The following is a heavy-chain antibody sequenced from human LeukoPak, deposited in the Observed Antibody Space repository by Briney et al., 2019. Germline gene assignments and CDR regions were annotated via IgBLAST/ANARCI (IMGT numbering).Heavy chain of an antibody. D-gene: IGHD3-16*01. CDR1: GFTFSHYW. Sequence: GGSLRLSCAASGFTFSHYWMTWVRQAPGKGLEWVANTNQDGSDKYYVDSVQGRFTISRDNAKNSLYLQMDSLRAEDTAVYYCARIDVGGYFEYWGQGTLATVSS. CDR3: ARIDVGGYFEY. V-gene: IGHV3-7*04. J-gene: IGHJ4*02. CDR2: TNQDGSDK.